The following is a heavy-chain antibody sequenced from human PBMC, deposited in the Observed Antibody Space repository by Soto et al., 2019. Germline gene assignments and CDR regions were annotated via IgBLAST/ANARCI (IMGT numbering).Heavy chain of an antibody. J-gene: IGHJ2*01. Sequence: EVQLLESGGGLVQPGGSLRLSCAASGFTFSAYAMGWVRQAPGKGLEWVSTIHGGGGATHYADSVKGRFTISRDDSKNTLYAQMNSLRAEDTGVYYCAKFEGPPLEYWYLDFWGRCTLVTVSS. CDR3: AKFEGPPLEYWYLDF. CDR2: IHGGGGAT. D-gene: IGHD1-1*01. V-gene: IGHV3-23*01. CDR1: GFTFSAYA.